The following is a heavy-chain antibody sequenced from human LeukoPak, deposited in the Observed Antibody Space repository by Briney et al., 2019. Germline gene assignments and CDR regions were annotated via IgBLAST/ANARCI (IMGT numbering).Heavy chain of an antibody. J-gene: IGHJ3*02. CDR3: ARAKGSSSLHDAFDI. CDR2: INPNSGGT. D-gene: IGHD6-13*01. V-gene: IGHV1-2*02. Sequence: ASVKVSCKASGYTFTGYYMHWVRQAPGQGLEWMGWINPNSGGTNYAQKFQGRVTMTRDTSISTAYMELSSLRSEDTAVYYCARAKGSSSLHDAFDIWGQGTMVTVSS. CDR1: GYTFTGYY.